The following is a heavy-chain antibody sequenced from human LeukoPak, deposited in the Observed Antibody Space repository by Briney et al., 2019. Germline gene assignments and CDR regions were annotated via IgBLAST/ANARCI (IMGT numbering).Heavy chain of an antibody. CDR3: AKECDYGYTSHMPCY. V-gene: IGHV3-23*01. J-gene: IGHJ4*02. D-gene: IGHD4-17*01. Sequence: TGGSLRLSCAASALPPSNYAMSWVRQAPGKGLEWVSSISDGGWTAYTDSVKGRFFISRETATNTLYLQMNSLRVEDTAVYYCAKECDYGYTSHMPCYWGQGTLVTVSS. CDR2: ISDGGWT. CDR1: ALPPSNYA.